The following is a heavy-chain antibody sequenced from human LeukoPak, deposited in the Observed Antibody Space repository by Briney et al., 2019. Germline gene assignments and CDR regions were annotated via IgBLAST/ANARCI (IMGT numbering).Heavy chain of an antibody. CDR2: ISGTGDAT. J-gene: IGHJ4*02. Sequence: GGSLRLSCAASGFTFSNYAMSWVRQAPGKGLEWVSAISGTGDATWYPDSVKGRFTISRDKSKNSLYLQMNSLRAEDTAVYYCARDRYSSFDYWGQGTLVTVSS. V-gene: IGHV3-23*01. CDR1: GFTFSNYA. CDR3: ARDRYSSFDY. D-gene: IGHD6-19*01.